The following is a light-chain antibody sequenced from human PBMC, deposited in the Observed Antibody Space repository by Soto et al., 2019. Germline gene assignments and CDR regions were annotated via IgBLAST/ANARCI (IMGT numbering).Light chain of an antibody. CDR2: DAS. CDR3: QRYDNLPYA. V-gene: IGKV1-33*01. CDR1: QDISNY. Sequence: DIQMTQSPSSLSASVGDRVTITCQASQDISNYLNWYQQKPGKAPKLLIYDASNLETGVPSRFSGSGYGTDFAFTISSLQPEDIATYYCQRYDNLPYAFGQGTKLEIK. J-gene: IGKJ2*01.